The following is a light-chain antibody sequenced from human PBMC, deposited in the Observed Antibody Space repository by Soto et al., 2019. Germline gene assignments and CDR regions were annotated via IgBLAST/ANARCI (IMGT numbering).Light chain of an antibody. CDR1: QSVSNNY. J-gene: IGKJ5*01. CDR3: HQRQYWPPIT. Sequence: IRFIHFPRTPSLSPGERAPLSCRASQSVSNNYLAWYQQKPGQAPRLLIYGASNRATGIPDRFSGSGSGTDFTLTISRLEPEDFAVYYCHQRQYWPPITFGQGTRLEIK. V-gene: IGKV3D-20*02. CDR2: GAS.